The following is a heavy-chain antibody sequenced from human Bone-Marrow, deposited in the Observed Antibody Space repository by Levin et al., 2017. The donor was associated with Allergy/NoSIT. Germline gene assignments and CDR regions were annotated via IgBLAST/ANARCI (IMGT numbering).Heavy chain of an antibody. J-gene: IGHJ5*02. D-gene: IGHD3-10*01. Sequence: SETLSLTCAVSGGSISSGGYSWSWIRQPPGKGLEWIGYIYHSGSTYYNPSLKSRVTISVDRSKNQFSLKLSSVTAADTAVYYCASAITMVRGAAFDPWGQGTLVTVSS. V-gene: IGHV4-30-2*01. CDR2: IYHSGST. CDR1: GGSISSGGYS. CDR3: ASAITMVRGAAFDP.